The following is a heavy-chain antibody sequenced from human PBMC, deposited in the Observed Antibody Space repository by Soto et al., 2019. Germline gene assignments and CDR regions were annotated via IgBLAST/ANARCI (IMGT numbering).Heavy chain of an antibody. Sequence: SVKVSCKASGGTFSSYAISWVRQAPGQGLEWMGGIIPIFGTANYAQKFQGRVTITADESTSTAYMELSSLRSDDMAVYYCARLATVTPPYYFDYWGQGTLVTVSS. CDR3: ARLATVTPPYYFDY. CDR2: IIPIFGTA. D-gene: IGHD4-17*01. J-gene: IGHJ4*02. CDR1: GGTFSSYA. V-gene: IGHV1-69*13.